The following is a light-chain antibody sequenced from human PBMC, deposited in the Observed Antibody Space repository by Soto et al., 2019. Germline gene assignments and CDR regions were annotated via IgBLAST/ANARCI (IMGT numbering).Light chain of an antibody. V-gene: IGKV3-20*01. Sequence: VLTQSQPRLSLSRGERATLYCRASQGISSLLTWYHQKPGQAPRLLIYGASSRATGIPDRFSGGGSGTDFSLTISRLEPEDFAVYYCQQYGSSPFTFGQGTRLEIK. J-gene: IGKJ5*01. CDR3: QQYGSSPFT. CDR1: QGISSL. CDR2: GAS.